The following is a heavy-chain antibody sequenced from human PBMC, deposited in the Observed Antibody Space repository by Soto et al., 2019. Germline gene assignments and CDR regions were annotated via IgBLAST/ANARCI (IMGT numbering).Heavy chain of an antibody. CDR3: ARPIVVVTAILD. Sequence: QVQLQESGPGLVNPSGTLSLTCAVSGGSISSSNWWSWVRQPPGKGLEWIGEIYHSGSTNYNPSLKSLVTTSVDKSKNQFSLRLSSVTAAHTAVYYCARPIVVVTAILDWGQGTLVTVSS. J-gene: IGHJ4*02. D-gene: IGHD2-21*02. CDR1: GGSISSSNW. CDR2: IYHSGST. V-gene: IGHV4-4*02.